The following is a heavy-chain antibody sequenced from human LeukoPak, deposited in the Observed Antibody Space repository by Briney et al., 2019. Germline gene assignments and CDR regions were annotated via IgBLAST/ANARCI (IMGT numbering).Heavy chain of an antibody. CDR2: IYYSGGT. Sequence: SETLSLTCIVSGDSISSNYWSWTRQPPGKGLEYIGYIYYSGGTDYNPSLKSRVTISLDTSKNQFSLNLTSVTAADTAVYYCARRSGVLDSRDYRYHFDFWGQGTLVTVSS. V-gene: IGHV4-59*01. J-gene: IGHJ4*02. CDR3: ARRSGVLDSRDYRYHFDF. CDR1: GDSISSNY. D-gene: IGHD3-22*01.